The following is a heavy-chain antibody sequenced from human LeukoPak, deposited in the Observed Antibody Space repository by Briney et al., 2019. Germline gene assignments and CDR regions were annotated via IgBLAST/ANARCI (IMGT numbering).Heavy chain of an antibody. CDR3: ATSRYYDSSVPGFDY. Sequence: PGRSLRLSCAASGFTFSSYVMHWVREAPGKGLEWVAVISYDGSNKYYADSVKGRFTISRDNSKNTLYLQMNSLRAEDTAVYYCATSRYYDSSVPGFDYWGQGTLVTVSS. V-gene: IGHV3-30*01. J-gene: IGHJ4*02. CDR1: GFTFSSYV. D-gene: IGHD3-22*01. CDR2: ISYDGSNK.